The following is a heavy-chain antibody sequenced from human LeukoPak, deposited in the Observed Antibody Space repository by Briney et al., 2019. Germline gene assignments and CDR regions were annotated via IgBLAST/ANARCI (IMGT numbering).Heavy chain of an antibody. J-gene: IGHJ4*02. Sequence: ASVKVSCKASGYTFTGHYMHWVRQAPGRGLEWMGWINPNSGGTNYAQKFQGRVTMTRDTSISTAYMELSSLTSDDTAVYYCAKDSFAGYSSSWCPGYWGQGTLVTVSS. CDR1: GYTFTGHY. CDR2: INPNSGGT. CDR3: AKDSFAGYSSSWCPGY. D-gene: IGHD6-13*01. V-gene: IGHV1-2*02.